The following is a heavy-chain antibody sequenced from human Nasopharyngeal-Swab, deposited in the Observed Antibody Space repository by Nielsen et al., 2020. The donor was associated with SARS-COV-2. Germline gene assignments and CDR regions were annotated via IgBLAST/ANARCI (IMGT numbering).Heavy chain of an antibody. V-gene: IGHV3-9*01. CDR3: AKDLGIAVAGTGHDL. CDR2: ISWNSGRI. D-gene: IGHD6-19*01. J-gene: IGHJ5*02. Sequence: LPCAASGFSFDDYAMHWVRQAPGKGLEWVSGISWNSGRIGYADSVKGRFTISRDNAKNSLFLQMNSLRAEDTALYYCAKDLGIAVAGTGHDLWGQGTLFTVSS. CDR1: GFSFDDYA.